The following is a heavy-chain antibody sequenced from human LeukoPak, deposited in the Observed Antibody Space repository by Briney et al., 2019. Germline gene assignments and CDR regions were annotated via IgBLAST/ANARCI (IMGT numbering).Heavy chain of an antibody. CDR1: GYTFTGYV. D-gene: IGHD6-6*01. CDR2: INPNSGDT. J-gene: IGHJ6*03. Sequence: VSVKVSCKASGYTFTGYVMHWVRQAPGQGLEWMGWINPNSGDTKYTQKFQGRVTLTRDTSISTAYMELNRLRSDDTAVYYCARGASSSPTYPYYYYYYMDVWGKGTTVTVSS. CDR3: ARGASSSPTYPYYYYYYMDV. V-gene: IGHV1-2*02.